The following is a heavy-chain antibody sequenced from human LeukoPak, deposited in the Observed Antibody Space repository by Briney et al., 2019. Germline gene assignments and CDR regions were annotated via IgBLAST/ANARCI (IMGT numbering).Heavy chain of an antibody. J-gene: IGHJ4*02. D-gene: IGHD1-26*01. CDR2: IKQEGSEK. CDR1: GFTYSSYS. CDR3: ARVFDGGATPVY. Sequence: GGSLRLSCAASGFTYSSYSMNWLRQAPGKTLEWVANIKQEGSEKYYVDSVKGRFTISRDNAKNSLYLQMNSLRAEDTAVYYCARVFDGGATPVYWGQGTLVTVSS. V-gene: IGHV3-7*01.